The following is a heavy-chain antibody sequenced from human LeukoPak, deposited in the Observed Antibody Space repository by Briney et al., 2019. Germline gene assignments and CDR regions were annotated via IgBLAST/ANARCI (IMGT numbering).Heavy chain of an antibody. CDR2: IYYSGST. CDR1: GGSISSGGYY. D-gene: IGHD1-26*01. J-gene: IGHJ4*02. CDR3: ARRRRGTGASTYFDY. Sequence: PSQTLSLTCTVFGGSISSGGYYWSWIRQHPGKGLEWIGYIYYSGSTYYNPSLKSRVTISVDTSKNQFSLKLSSVTAADTAVYYCARRRRGTGASTYFDYWGQGTLVTVSS. V-gene: IGHV4-31*03.